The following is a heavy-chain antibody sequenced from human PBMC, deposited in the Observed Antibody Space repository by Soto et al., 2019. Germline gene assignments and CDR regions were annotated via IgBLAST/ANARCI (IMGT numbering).Heavy chain of an antibody. D-gene: IGHD2-15*01. Sequence: EVQLVESGGGLVQPGGSLRLSCAASGFTFSSYDMHWVRQATGKGLEWVSAIGTAGDTYYPGSVQGRFTISRENAKNSLYLPMNSLRAGDTAVYYCARGGYCSGGSFYSGYYYYYMDVCGTGTAVTFSS. V-gene: IGHV3-13*01. CDR3: ARGGYCSGGSFYSGYYYYYMDV. CDR2: IGTAGDT. J-gene: IGHJ6*03. CDR1: GFTFSSYD.